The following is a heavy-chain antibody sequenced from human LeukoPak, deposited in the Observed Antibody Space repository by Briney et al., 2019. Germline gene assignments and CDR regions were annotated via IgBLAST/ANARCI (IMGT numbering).Heavy chain of an antibody. Sequence: PSETLSLTCAVYGGSFSGYYWSWIRQPPGKGLEWIGEINHSGSTNYNPSLKSRVTISVDTFKNQFSLKLSSVTAADTAVYYCARDRQYYYGSGSYYNRDYWGQGTLVTVSS. V-gene: IGHV4-34*01. D-gene: IGHD3-10*01. CDR2: INHSGST. CDR1: GGSFSGYY. CDR3: ARDRQYYYGSGSYYNRDY. J-gene: IGHJ4*02.